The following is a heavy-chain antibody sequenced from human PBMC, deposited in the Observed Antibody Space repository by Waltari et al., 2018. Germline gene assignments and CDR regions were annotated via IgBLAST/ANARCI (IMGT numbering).Heavy chain of an antibody. Sequence: QVQLVQSGAEVKKPGASVKVSCKASGYTFTSYAMHWVRQAPGQRLEWMGWINAGNGNTKYSQKFQGRVTSSRDTAASTAYMELSSLRSEDTAVYYGASDGGVRGVQGVIPYYYGMDVWGQGTTVTVSS. V-gene: IGHV1-3*01. CDR1: GYTFTSYA. CDR3: ASDGGVRGVQGVIPYYYGMDV. J-gene: IGHJ6*02. CDR2: INAGNGNT. D-gene: IGHD3-10*01.